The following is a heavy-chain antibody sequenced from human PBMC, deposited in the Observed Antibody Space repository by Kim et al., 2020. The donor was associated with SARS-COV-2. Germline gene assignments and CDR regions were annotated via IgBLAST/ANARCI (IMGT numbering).Heavy chain of an antibody. Sequence: GESLKISCQTSGYTFTNYYIAWVRQMPGKGLEWMGLVYPSDSDTRYSPSFRGQVTFSVDKSINTAYLQWSSLKASDSAIYYCVRRESDFLGQGTLVTVSS. J-gene: IGHJ4*02. CDR2: VYPSDSDT. V-gene: IGHV5-51*01. CDR3: VRRESDF. CDR1: GYTFTNYY.